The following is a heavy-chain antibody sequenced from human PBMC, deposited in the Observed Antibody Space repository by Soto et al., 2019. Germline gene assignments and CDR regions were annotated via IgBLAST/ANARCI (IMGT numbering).Heavy chain of an antibody. Sequence: ASVKVSCKASGYTFTTYAIHWVCQAPGQGLEWMGWINTNNDNTEYSQKFQGRITLTRDTAMNTAYMELSSLRYEDTAVYYCARFMVRGVIGPWGQGTPVTVSS. CDR2: INTNNDNT. J-gene: IGHJ5*02. D-gene: IGHD3-10*01. CDR1: GYTFTTYA. V-gene: IGHV1-3*04. CDR3: ARFMVRGVIGP.